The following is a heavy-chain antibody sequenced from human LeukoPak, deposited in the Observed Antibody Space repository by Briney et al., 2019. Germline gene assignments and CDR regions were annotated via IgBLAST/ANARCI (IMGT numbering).Heavy chain of an antibody. D-gene: IGHD1-26*01. CDR1: GGSFSGYY. CDR2: INHSGST. CDR3: ARGGYSDFGY. V-gene: IGHV4-34*01. J-gene: IGHJ4*02. Sequence: PSETLSLTCAVYGGSFSGYYWSWIRQPPGKGLEWIGEINHSGSTNYNPSLKSRVTISVDTSKNQFSLKLSSVTASDTAVYYCARGGYSDFGYWGQGTLGTVSS.